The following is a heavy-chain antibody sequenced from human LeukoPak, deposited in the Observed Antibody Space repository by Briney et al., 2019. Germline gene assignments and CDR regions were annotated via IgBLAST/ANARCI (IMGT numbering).Heavy chain of an antibody. D-gene: IGHD3-10*01. Sequence: ASVKVSCKASGYTFTGYYMHWVRQAPGQGLEWMGWINPNSGGTNYAQKFQGKVTMTRDTSISTAYMELSRLRSDDTAAYYCARDRSLLWFGELYPYYGMDVWGQGTTVTVSS. J-gene: IGHJ6*02. CDR1: GYTFTGYY. CDR3: ARDRSLLWFGELYPYYGMDV. V-gene: IGHV1-2*02. CDR2: INPNSGGT.